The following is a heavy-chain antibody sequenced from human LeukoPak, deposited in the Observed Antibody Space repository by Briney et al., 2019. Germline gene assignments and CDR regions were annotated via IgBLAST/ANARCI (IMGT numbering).Heavy chain of an antibody. D-gene: IGHD4-11*01. J-gene: IGHJ6*03. CDR2: MNPNSGNT. Sequence: GASVKVSCKASGYTFTSYDINWVRQATGQGLEWMGWMNPNSGNTGYAQKFQGRVTMTRNTSISTAYMELSSLRSEDTAVYYCARVALNSNYCYRYYYYHYMDVWGKGTTVTVSS. V-gene: IGHV1-8*01. CDR1: GYTFTSYD. CDR3: ARVALNSNYCYRYYYYHYMDV.